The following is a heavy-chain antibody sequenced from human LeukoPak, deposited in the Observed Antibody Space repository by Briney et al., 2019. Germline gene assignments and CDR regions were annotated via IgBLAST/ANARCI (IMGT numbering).Heavy chain of an antibody. J-gene: IGHJ4*02. CDR2: FSYSGST. V-gene: IGHV4-59*12. CDR3: ARESENYDSSGYYLDY. D-gene: IGHD3-22*01. Sequence: SETLSLTCTVSGGSIRTYYWNWIRQPPGKGLEWIGYFSYSGSTDHNPSLKGRVTISVDTSKNQFSLKLSSVTAADTAVYYCARESENYDSSGYYLDYWGQGTLVTVSS. CDR1: GGSIRTYY.